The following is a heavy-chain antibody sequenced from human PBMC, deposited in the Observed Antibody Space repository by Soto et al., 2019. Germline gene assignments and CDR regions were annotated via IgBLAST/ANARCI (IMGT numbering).Heavy chain of an antibody. J-gene: IGHJ5*02. V-gene: IGHV4-4*02. Sequence: SETLSLTCAVSSGSISSSNWWSWVRQPPGKGLEWIGEIYHSGSTNYNPSLKSRVTISVDKSKNQFSLKLSSVTAADAAVYYCARDAKGYCSSTSCYAGFDPWGQGTLVTVSS. D-gene: IGHD2-2*01. CDR2: IYHSGST. CDR1: SGSISSSNW. CDR3: ARDAKGYCSSTSCYAGFDP.